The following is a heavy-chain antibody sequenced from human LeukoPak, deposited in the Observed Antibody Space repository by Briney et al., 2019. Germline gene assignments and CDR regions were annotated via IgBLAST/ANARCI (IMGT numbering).Heavy chain of an antibody. CDR2: FFSDTGKT. Sequence: GGSLRLSCAASGFSFSIYAMAWVRQAPGKGLEWVSTFFSDTGKTDYADSVKGRFTISIDISKNVLYLQMNNLRVEDTAVYSYDNSGAGSGGLHHWGQGTLVPVSS. D-gene: IGHD1-26*01. CDR3: DNSGAGSGGLHH. CDR1: GFSFSIYA. V-gene: IGHV3-23*05. J-gene: IGHJ5*02.